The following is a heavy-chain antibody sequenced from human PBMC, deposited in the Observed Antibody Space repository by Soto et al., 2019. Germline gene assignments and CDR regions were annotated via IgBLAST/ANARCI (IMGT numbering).Heavy chain of an antibody. CDR1: GGSFSGYY. Sequence: SETLSLTCAVYGGSFSGYYWSWIRQPPGKGLEWIGEINHSGSTNYNPSLKSRVTISVDTSKNQFSLKLSSVTAADTAVYYCARLFTGGSGSYSFDYWGQGTLVTVSS. CDR3: ARLFTGGSGSYSFDY. J-gene: IGHJ4*02. V-gene: IGHV4-34*01. CDR2: INHSGST. D-gene: IGHD3-10*01.